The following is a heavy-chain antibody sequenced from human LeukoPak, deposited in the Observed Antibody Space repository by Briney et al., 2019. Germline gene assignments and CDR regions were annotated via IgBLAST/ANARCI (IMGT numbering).Heavy chain of an antibody. CDR3: ARPTRSGWYSPPWQH. V-gene: IGHV5-51*01. J-gene: IGHJ1*01. CDR2: IYPGDSDT. Sequence: GESLQISCEGSGYSFTSYWIGWVRPLPGKGLEWMGIIYPGDSDTRYSPSFQGQVTISADKSISTAYLQWSSLKASDTAMYYCARPTRSGWYSPPWQHWGQGTLVTVSS. D-gene: IGHD6-19*01. CDR1: GYSFTSYW.